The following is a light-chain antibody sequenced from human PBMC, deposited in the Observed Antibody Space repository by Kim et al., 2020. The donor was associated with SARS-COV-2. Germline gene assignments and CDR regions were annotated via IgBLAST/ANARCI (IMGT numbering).Light chain of an antibody. CDR1: QSINSRY. CDR2: GAY. J-gene: IGKJ5*01. Sequence: PGERATRSGRASQSINSRYVTWYQQKSGQAPRRPIYGAYSRATDIPDRYSGSGSGTDFTLNISTREPEDSAVYYCQQYGSSPFTFGQGTRLEIK. V-gene: IGKV3-20*01. CDR3: QQYGSSPFT.